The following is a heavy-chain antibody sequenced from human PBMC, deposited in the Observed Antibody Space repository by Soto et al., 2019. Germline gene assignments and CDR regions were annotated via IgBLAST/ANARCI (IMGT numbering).Heavy chain of an antibody. CDR2: IRHSGST. J-gene: IGHJ5*02. D-gene: IGHD2-21*02. CDR1: GGCISSGDFY. Sequence: TLSLPCSVCGGCISSGDFYWSCIRQPPGKGLEWIGYIRHSGSTYHNSSLRGRVAISVDTSNNQFSLRLNSVTAADTAVYYRARGLSVTGDGNNWFDPCGQRTLVAVSS. CDR3: ARGLSVTGDGNNWFDP. V-gene: IGHV4-30-4*01.